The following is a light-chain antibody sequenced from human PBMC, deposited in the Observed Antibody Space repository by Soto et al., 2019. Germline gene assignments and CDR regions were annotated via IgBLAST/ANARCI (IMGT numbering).Light chain of an antibody. Sequence: QSALTQPASVSGSPGQSITISCTGTSSDVGNYNLVSWYQQHPGKAPKLMIYEVNKRPSGVSNRFSGSTSGNAASLTISGLQAEDEADYYCCSYAGSSTWVFGGGTKLTVL. J-gene: IGLJ3*02. V-gene: IGLV2-23*02. CDR2: EVN. CDR1: SSDVGNYNL. CDR3: CSYAGSSTWV.